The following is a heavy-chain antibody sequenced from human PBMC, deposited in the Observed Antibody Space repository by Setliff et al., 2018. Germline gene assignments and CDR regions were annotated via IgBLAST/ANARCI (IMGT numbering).Heavy chain of an antibody. CDR2: IKSKTDGGTT. CDR3: ASDGGNGVDY. D-gene: IGHD3-16*01. Sequence: GGTLRRFGAAAGFTFSRAYMNWVRQAPGKGLEGVGRIKSKTDGGTTDYAAPVKSKFSISRDDSDNALYLHMSSLKAEDTAVYYCASDGGNGVDYWGQGTLVTVSS. J-gene: IGHJ4*02. CDR1: GFTFSRAY. V-gene: IGHV3-15*07.